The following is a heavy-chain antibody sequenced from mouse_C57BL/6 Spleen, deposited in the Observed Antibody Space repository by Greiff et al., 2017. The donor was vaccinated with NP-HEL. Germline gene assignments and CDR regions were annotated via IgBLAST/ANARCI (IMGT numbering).Heavy chain of an antibody. D-gene: IGHD1-1*01. CDR2: INPNNGGT. V-gene: IGHV1-18*01. Sequence: EVKLMESGPELVKPGASVKIPCKASGYTFTDYNMDWVKQSHGKSLEWIGDINPNNGGTIYNQKFKGKATLTVDKSSSTAYMELRSLTSEDTAVYYCARGSSYGFAYWGQGTLVTVSA. J-gene: IGHJ3*01. CDR1: GYTFTDYN. CDR3: ARGSSYGFAY.